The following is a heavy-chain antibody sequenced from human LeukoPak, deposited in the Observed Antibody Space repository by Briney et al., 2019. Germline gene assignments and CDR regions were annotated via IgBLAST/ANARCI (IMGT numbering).Heavy chain of an antibody. V-gene: IGHV1-46*01. Sequence: ASVKVSCKASGYTFTSYYMHWARQAPGQGLEWMGIINPSGGSTSYAQKFQGRVTMTRDMSTSTVYMELSSLRSEDTAVYYCTTDYYYDSSGSYYTIDYWGQGTLVTVSS. J-gene: IGHJ4*02. D-gene: IGHD3-22*01. CDR1: GYTFTSYY. CDR2: INPSGGST. CDR3: TTDYYYDSSGSYYTIDY.